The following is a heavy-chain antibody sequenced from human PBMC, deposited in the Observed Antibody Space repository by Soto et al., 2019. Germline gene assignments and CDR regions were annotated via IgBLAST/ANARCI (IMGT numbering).Heavy chain of an antibody. CDR3: SRSTMIGLLSH. D-gene: IGHD3-22*01. CDR1: GFTVSSNF. CDR2: IYSGGDT. J-gene: IGHJ4*02. Sequence: PGGSLRLSCAASGFTVSSNFMSWVRQAPGKGLEWVSVIYSGGDTYYVDSVKGRFTISRDNSKNTLYLQMNTLRAEDTAMYYCSRSTMIGLLSHWGQGT. V-gene: IGHV3-66*01.